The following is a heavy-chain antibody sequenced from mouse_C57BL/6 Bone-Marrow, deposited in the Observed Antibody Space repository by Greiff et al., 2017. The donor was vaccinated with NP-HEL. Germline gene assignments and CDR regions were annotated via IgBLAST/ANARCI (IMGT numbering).Heavy chain of an antibody. CDR3: AVEFITTVVPYWYFDV. D-gene: IGHD1-1*01. CDR1: GYTFTSYW. CDR2: IHPNSGST. Sequence: VQLQQPGAELVKPGASVKLSCKASGYTFTSYWMHWVKQRPGQGLEWIGMIHPNSGSTNYNEKFKSKATLTVDKSSSTAYMQLSSLTSEDSAVYYCAVEFITTVVPYWYFDVWGTGTTVTVSS. V-gene: IGHV1-64*01. J-gene: IGHJ1*03.